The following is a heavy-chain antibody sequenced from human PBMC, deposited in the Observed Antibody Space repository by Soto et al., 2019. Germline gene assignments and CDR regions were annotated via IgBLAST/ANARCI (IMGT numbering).Heavy chain of an antibody. CDR3: TSLLHCGGDCYVDY. CDR1: GFTFGDYA. J-gene: IGHJ4*02. CDR2: IRSKAYGGTT. V-gene: IGHV3-49*04. Sequence: GGFLRLSCTASGFTFGDYAMSWVRQAPGKGLEWVGFIRSKAYGGTTEYAASVKGRFTISRDDSKSIAYLQMNSLKTEDTAVYYCTSLLHCGGDCYVDYWGQGTLVTVSS. D-gene: IGHD2-21*02.